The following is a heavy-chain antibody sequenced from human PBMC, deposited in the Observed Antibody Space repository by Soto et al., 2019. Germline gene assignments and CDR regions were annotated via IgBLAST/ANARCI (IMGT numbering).Heavy chain of an antibody. CDR2: IRSKANSYAT. J-gene: IGHJ4*02. CDR3: TRRATVTTYLDY. V-gene: IGHV3-73*01. Sequence: EVQLVESGGGLVQPGGSLKLSCAASGFTFSGSAMHWVRQASGKGLEWVGRIRSKANSYATAYAASVKGRFTISRDDSKNTAYLQMNSLKTEDTAVYYCTRRATVTTYLDYWGQGTLVTVS. CDR1: GFTFSGSA. D-gene: IGHD4-17*01.